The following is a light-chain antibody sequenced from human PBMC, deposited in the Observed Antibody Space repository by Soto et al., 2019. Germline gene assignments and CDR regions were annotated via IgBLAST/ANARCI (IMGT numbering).Light chain of an antibody. J-gene: IGLJ3*02. V-gene: IGLV1-47*01. CDR1: SSSIGSHF. Sequence: QSVLTQPPSASGTPGQSLTISCSGSSSSIGSHFVYWYQHLPGTAPKLLIFRDGQRPSGVPARFFGSKSGTSASLAITGLRSEDEADYYCAVWDQSLTGWVFGGGTKLTVL. CDR3: AVWDQSLTGWV. CDR2: RDG.